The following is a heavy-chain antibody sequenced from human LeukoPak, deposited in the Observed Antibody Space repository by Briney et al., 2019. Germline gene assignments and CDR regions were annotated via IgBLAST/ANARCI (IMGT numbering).Heavy chain of an antibody. V-gene: IGHV1-46*01. J-gene: IGHJ4*02. CDR1: GYTFTSFY. CDR3: ARRSPAYCGGDCYFDY. CDR2: INPSAGST. Sequence: ASVKVSCKASGYTFTSFYLVWVRRAPVQGLEWMGMINPSAGSTNYAQKFQGRVTMTGDTSTTTVYMELTSLTSEDTAVYYCARRSPAYCGGDCYFDYWGQGTLVTVSS. D-gene: IGHD2-21*02.